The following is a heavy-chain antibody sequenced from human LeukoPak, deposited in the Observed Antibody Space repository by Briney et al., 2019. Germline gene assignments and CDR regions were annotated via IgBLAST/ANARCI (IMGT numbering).Heavy chain of an antibody. V-gene: IGHV3-64*01. CDR3: ARGDLGDSTGTRRGGDC. CDR1: GFTFSNYA. J-gene: IGHJ4*02. CDR2: IARNGGWT. Sequence: SGGSLRLSCVASGFTFSNYAMHWVRQAPGKGLEYVSSIARNGGWTYYVNSVKDRFTISRDNSKNTLYLQMGSLRVEDMAVYYCARGDLGDSTGTRRGGDCWGQGTLVTVSS. D-gene: IGHD1-1*01.